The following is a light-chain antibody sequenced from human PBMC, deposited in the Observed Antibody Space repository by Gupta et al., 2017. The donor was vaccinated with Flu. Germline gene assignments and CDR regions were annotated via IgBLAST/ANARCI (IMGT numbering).Light chain of an antibody. J-gene: IGKJ4*01. V-gene: IGKV1-39*01. Sequence: DIQMTQSPSSLSASVGDTITITCRASQTVNNYLNWYQQKPGKAPKLLIYGASSLQSGVPSRFSGSGSGTDFTLTIRRLQFEDFATYYCHETYKAPLTFGGGTKVEIK. CDR2: GAS. CDR1: QTVNNY. CDR3: HETYKAPLT.